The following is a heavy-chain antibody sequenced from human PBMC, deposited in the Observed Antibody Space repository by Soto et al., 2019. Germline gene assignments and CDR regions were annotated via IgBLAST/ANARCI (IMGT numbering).Heavy chain of an antibody. CDR2: IYYSGST. D-gene: IGHD3-10*01. CDR1: GGSISSYY. V-gene: IGHV4-39*01. Sequence: SETLSLTCTVSGGSISSYYWSWIRQPPGKGLEWIGSIYYSGSTYYNPSLKSRVTISVDTSKNQFSLKLSSVTAADTAVYYCARHSYYYGSGSYSYYYYGMDVWGQGTTVTVSS. J-gene: IGHJ6*02. CDR3: ARHSYYYGSGSYSYYYYGMDV.